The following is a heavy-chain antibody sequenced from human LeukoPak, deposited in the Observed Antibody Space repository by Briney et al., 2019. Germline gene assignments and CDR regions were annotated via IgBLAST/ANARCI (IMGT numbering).Heavy chain of an antibody. CDR2: INAGNGNT. J-gene: IGHJ6*03. V-gene: IGHV1-3*03. CDR3: ARARYETRIWPKSRYDYYHYMDV. Sequence: GASVTVSCKASGYTFTSYAMHWVRQAPGQRLEWMGWINAGNGNTKYSQEFQGRVTITRDTSASTAYMELSSLRSEDMAVYYCARARYETRIWPKSRYDYYHYMDVWGKGTTVTVSS. D-gene: IGHD3-3*01. CDR1: GYTFTSYA.